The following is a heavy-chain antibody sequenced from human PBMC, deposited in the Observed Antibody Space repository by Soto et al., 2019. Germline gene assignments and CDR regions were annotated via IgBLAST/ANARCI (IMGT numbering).Heavy chain of an antibody. Sequence: GASVKVSCKTSGYTFTSYLISWLRHAPGQGLEWMGWISAYNGNTNYAQNLQGRVTMTTDTSTSTAYMELRSLRSDDTAVYYCGKALYCSGGSCRMDVWGQGTTVTVSS. D-gene: IGHD2-15*01. V-gene: IGHV1-18*01. CDR2: ISAYNGNT. CDR3: GKALYCSGGSCRMDV. CDR1: GYTFTSYL. J-gene: IGHJ6*02.